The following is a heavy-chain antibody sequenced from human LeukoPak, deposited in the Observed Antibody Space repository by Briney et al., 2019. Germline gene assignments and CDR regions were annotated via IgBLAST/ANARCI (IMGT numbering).Heavy chain of an antibody. CDR2: IHHSGDT. CDR3: ARSYASSGLDH. J-gene: IGHJ4*02. CDR1: GYSITSIYY. Sequence: SETLSLTCTVSGYSITSIYYWGWIRQPPGKGLEWIGSIHHSGDTAYNPSLKSRVTISVDTSKSQFSLKLSSVTAADTAVYYCARSYASSGLDHWGQGALVTVSS. V-gene: IGHV4-38-2*02. D-gene: IGHD3-16*01.